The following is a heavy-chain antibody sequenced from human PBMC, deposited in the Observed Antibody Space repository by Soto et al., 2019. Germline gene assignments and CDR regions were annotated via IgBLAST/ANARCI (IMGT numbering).Heavy chain of an antibody. V-gene: IGHV4-39*01. Sequence: PSETLSLTCTVSGGSISSSSYYWGWIRQPPGKGLEWIGSIYYSGSTYYNPSLKSRVTISVDTSKNQFSLKLSSVTAADTAVYYCARQGQQLTSSYYGMDVWGQGTTVTVSS. J-gene: IGHJ6*02. CDR2: IYYSGST. CDR3: ARQGQQLTSSYYGMDV. D-gene: IGHD6-13*01. CDR1: GGSISSSSYY.